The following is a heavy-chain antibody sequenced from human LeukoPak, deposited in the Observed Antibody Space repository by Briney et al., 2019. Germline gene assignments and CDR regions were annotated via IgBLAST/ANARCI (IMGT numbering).Heavy chain of an antibody. CDR2: IYYSGST. J-gene: IGHJ4*02. D-gene: IGHD1-7*01. CDR1: GGSISSYY. CDR3: SRGSRYNCNYAIGS. Sequence: SETLSLTCTVSGGSISSYYWSWIRQPPGKGLEWIGYIYYSGSTNYNPSLKSRVTISVDTSKNQFSLKLSSVTAADTALSYLSRGSRYNCNYAIGSWGQGTLVTVS. V-gene: IGHV4-59*01.